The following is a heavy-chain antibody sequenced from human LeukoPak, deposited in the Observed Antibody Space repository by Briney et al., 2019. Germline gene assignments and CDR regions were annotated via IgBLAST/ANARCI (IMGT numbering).Heavy chain of an antibody. J-gene: IGHJ4*02. CDR2: INHSGST. Sequence: SETLALICAVYGGSFSGYYWSWIRQPPGKGLEWIGEINHSGSTNYNPSLKSRVTISVDTSKNQFSLKLSSVTAADTAVYYCARGRIRSLRSSSFFDYWGQGTLVTVSS. CDR3: ARGRIRSLRSSSFFDY. V-gene: IGHV4-34*01. D-gene: IGHD6-13*01. CDR1: GGSFSGYY.